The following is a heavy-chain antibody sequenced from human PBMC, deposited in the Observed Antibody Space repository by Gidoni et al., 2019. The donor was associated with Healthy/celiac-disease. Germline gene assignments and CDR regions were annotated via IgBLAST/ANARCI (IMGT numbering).Heavy chain of an antibody. V-gene: IGHV1-69*01. CDR1: GGTFSSYA. D-gene: IGHD3-16*01. J-gene: IGHJ4*02. CDR3: ARGGGDPYSNSDFDY. Sequence: QVQLVQSGAEVKKPGSSVKVSCKASGGTFSSYASSWVRQAPGQGLEWRGGIIPIFGTANSAKKFQGRVTITADESTSTAYRELSSLGSEDTAVYYCARGGGDPYSNSDFDYWGQGTLVTVSS. CDR2: IIPIFGTA.